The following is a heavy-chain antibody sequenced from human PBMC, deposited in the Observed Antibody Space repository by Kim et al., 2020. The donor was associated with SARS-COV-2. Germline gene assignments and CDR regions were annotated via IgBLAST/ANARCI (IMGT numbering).Heavy chain of an antibody. CDR1: GGSISSSSYY. CDR3: ARHGTAVAAESWFDP. CDR2: IYYSGST. Sequence: SETLSLTCTVSGGSISSSSYYWGWIRQPPGKGLEWIGSIYYSGSTYYNPSLKSRVTISVDTSKNQFSLKLSSVTAADTAVYYCARHGTAVAAESWFDPWGQGTLVTVSS. J-gene: IGHJ5*02. D-gene: IGHD6-19*01. V-gene: IGHV4-39*01.